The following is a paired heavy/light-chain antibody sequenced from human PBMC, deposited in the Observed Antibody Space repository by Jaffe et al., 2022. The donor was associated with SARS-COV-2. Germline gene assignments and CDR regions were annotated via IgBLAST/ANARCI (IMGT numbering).Heavy chain of an antibody. CDR1: GGSISSGNYY. CDR2: IHTSGNT. CDR3: ARTMAAAGLTIDC. J-gene: IGHJ4*02. D-gene: IGHD6-13*01. V-gene: IGHV4-61*02. Sequence: QVQLQESGPGLVKPSQTLSLTCTVSGGSISSGNYYWSWIRQPAGKGLEWIGRIHTSGNTNYNPSLKSRVTISVDTSKNQFSLKVNSVTAADTAFYYCARTMAAAGLTIDCWGQGTLVTVSS.
Light chain of an antibody. CDR1: QSISSY. CDR3: QQTYSTPGT. J-gene: IGKJ1*01. Sequence: DIQMTQSPSSLSASVGDRVTITCRASQSISSYVSWYQQKPGKAPKLLIYAASSLQSGVPSRFSGSGSGTDFTLTISPLQREDFATYYCQQTYSTPGTFGQGTKVEIK. V-gene: IGKV1-39*01. CDR2: AAS.